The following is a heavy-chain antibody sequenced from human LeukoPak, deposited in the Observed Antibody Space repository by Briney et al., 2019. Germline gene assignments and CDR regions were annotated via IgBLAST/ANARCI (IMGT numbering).Heavy chain of an antibody. Sequence: PSETLSLTCTVSGYSISSGYYWGWIRQPPGKGLEWIGSIYHSGSTYYNPSLKSRVTISVDTSKNQFSLKLSSVTAADTAVYYCASTIWFGVFPRDWGQGTLVTVSS. CDR3: ASTIWFGVFPRD. V-gene: IGHV4-38-2*02. J-gene: IGHJ4*02. CDR2: IYHSGST. D-gene: IGHD3-10*01. CDR1: GYSISSGYY.